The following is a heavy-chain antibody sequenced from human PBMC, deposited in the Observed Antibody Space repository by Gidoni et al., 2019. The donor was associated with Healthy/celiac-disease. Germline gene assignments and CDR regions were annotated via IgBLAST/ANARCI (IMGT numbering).Heavy chain of an antibody. D-gene: IGHD5-18*01. CDR2: ISYDGSNK. J-gene: IGHJ6*02. CDR3: ARRGLYSYGSFPYGMDV. V-gene: IGHV3-30*01. Sequence: GFTFSSYAMHWVRQAPGKGLEWVAVISYDGSNKYYADSVKGRFTISRDNSKNTLYLQMNSLRAEDTAVYYCARRGLYSYGSFPYGMDVWGQGTTVTVSS. CDR1: GFTFSSYA.